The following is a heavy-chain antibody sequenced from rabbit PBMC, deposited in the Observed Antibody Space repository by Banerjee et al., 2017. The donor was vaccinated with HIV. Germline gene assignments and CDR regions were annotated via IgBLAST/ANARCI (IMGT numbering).Heavy chain of an antibody. CDR3: ARPYGGRAGFYFDL. J-gene: IGHJ4*01. CDR1: GFSFSSNYW. Sequence: QEQLEESGGDLVKPEGSLTLTCTASGFSFSSNYWLCWVRQAPGKGLEWIACIGAGSTYYATWAKGRFTISKTSSTTVTLQMTSLTAADTATYFCARPYGGRAGFYFDLWGPGTLVTVS. CDR2: IGAGST. D-gene: IGHD2-1*01. V-gene: IGHV1S45*01.